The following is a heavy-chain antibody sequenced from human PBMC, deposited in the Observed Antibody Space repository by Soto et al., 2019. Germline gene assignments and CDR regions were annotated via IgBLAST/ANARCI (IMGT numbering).Heavy chain of an antibody. CDR1: GFSFSSYD. J-gene: IGHJ6*02. V-gene: IGHV3-23*01. D-gene: IGHD3-10*01. CDR3: ARAVRSGSYPYYYYGMDV. CDR2: IDGSGDSA. Sequence: GGSLRLSCAASGFSFSSYDMSWVRQAPGKGLEWVAGIDGSGDSAYYADSVKGRFTISRDNAKNTLYLQMNSLRAEDTAVYYCARAVRSGSYPYYYYGMDVSGQGTTVTVS.